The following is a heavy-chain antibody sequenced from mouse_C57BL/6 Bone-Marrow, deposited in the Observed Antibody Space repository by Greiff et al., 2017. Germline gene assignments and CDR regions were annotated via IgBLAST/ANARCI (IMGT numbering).Heavy chain of an antibody. Sequence: QVQLQQPGAELVKPGASVKLSCKASGYTFTSYWMQWVKQRPGQGLEWIGEIDPSDSYTNYNQKFKGKATLTVDTSSSTAYRQLSSLTSEDSAVYYCARGGNYDAMDYWGQGTSVTVSA. CDR2: IDPSDSYT. CDR1: GYTFTSYW. V-gene: IGHV1-50*01. CDR3: ARGGNYDAMDY. J-gene: IGHJ4*01. D-gene: IGHD2-1*01.